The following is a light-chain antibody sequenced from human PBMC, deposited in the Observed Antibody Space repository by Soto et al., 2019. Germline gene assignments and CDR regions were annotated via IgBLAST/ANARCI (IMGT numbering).Light chain of an antibody. V-gene: IGKV3-11*01. CDR3: PVRDNWFT. CDR1: QSFSGF. Sequence: EIVLTQSPATLSLSPGERATLSCRASQSFSGFLAWYTQKPGQAPRLRIYDASTRATGIPDRFIGIGSGTDFTLPLRSIEPEEFAIDDCPVRDNWFTVGPGTKVEIK. J-gene: IGKJ3*01. CDR2: DAS.